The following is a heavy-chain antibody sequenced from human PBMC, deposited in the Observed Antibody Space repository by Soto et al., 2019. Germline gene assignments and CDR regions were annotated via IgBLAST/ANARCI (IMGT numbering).Heavy chain of an antibody. D-gene: IGHD3-10*01. Sequence: QVQLVQSGAEVKKPGASVKVSCKASGYTFTSYGISWVRQAPGQGLEWMGWISAYNGNTNYAQKLKCRVTMTTDTPASTAHRGLRSLRSDETAVYYCARESRGVILTSRPYYYDYTDAWGKGSTVTVSS. CDR1: GYTFTSYG. CDR2: ISAYNGNT. V-gene: IGHV1-18*01. CDR3: ARESRGVILTSRPYYYDYTDA. J-gene: IGHJ6*03.